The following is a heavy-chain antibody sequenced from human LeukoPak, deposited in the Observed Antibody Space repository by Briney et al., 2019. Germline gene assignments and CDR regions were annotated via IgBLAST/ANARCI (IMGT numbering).Heavy chain of an antibody. V-gene: IGHV1-46*01. J-gene: IGHJ4*02. Sequence: ASVTVSCKASGYTFTSYYMHWVRQAPGQGLEWMGIINPSGGSTSYAQKFQGRVTMTRDTSTSTVYMELSSLRSEDTAVYYCARVWGSGYLDYWGQGTLVTVSS. CDR1: GYTFTSYY. D-gene: IGHD3-22*01. CDR2: INPSGGST. CDR3: ARVWGSGYLDY.